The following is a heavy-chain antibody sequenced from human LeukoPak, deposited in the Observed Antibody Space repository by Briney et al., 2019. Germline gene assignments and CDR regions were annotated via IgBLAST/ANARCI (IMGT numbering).Heavy chain of an antibody. V-gene: IGHV3-48*02. CDR3: ARVGNGRSWDY. Sequence: PGGSLRLSCAASGFTFSSFTMNWARQVPGKGLEWISYISLGNSTMFYADSVKGRFTISRDNAKNSLYLQMNSLRDDDTAVYYCARVGNGRSWDYWGQGTLVSVS. CDR1: GFTFSSFT. J-gene: IGHJ4*02. D-gene: IGHD2-15*01. CDR2: ISLGNSTM.